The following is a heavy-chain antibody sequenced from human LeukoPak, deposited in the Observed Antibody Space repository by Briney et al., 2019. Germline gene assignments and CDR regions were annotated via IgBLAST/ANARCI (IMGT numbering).Heavy chain of an antibody. V-gene: IGHV4-34*01. CDR1: GGSFSGYY. CDR3: ARGPPPDFDY. Sequence: PSETLSLTCAVYGGSFSGYYWSWIRQPPGKGLEWIGEINHSGSTNYNPSLKSRVTISVDTSKNQFSLKLSSVTAADTAVYYCARGPPPDFDYWGLGTLVTVSS. CDR2: INHSGST. J-gene: IGHJ4*02.